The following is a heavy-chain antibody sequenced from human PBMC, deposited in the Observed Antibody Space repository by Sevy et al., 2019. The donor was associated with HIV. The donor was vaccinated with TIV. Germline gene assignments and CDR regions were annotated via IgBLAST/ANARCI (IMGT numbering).Heavy chain of an antibody. CDR2: ISAYNGNT. V-gene: IGHV1-18*01. J-gene: IGHJ4*02. CDR3: ASDVESVTAFDY. Sequence: ASVKVSCKASGYTFTSYGISWVRQAPGQGLEWMGWISAYNGNTNYAQKLQGRVTMTTDTSTSTAYMELRSLRSDDTAVYYCASDVESVTAFDYWGQGTLVTVSS. D-gene: IGHD4-17*01. CDR1: GYTFTSYG.